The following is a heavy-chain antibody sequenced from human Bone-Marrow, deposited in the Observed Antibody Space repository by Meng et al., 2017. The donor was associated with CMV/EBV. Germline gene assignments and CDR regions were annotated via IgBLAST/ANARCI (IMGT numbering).Heavy chain of an antibody. CDR2: IIPFLAIA. CDR1: GGTFSSYA. J-gene: IGHJ3*02. D-gene: IGHD6-13*01. CDR3: ATRGSRWYFAFDI. V-gene: IGHV1-69*10. Sequence: SVKVSCKASGGTFSSYAINWVRQAPGQGLEWMGGIIPFLAIANYAQKFQGRVTITTDESTSTAYMELSSLRSEDTAVYYCATRGSRWYFAFDIWGQGKMVTV.